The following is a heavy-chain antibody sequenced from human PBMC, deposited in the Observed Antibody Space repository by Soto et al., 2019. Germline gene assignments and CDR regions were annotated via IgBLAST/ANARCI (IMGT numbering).Heavy chain of an antibody. V-gene: IGHV4-30-4*01. CDR3: ARGMIRRGPYYDFWSGPQGWFAP. CDR2: IYYSGST. CDR1: GGSISSGDYY. J-gene: IGHJ5*02. D-gene: IGHD3-3*01. Sequence: SETLSLTCTVSGGSISSGDYYWSWIRQPPGKGLEWIGYIYYSGSTYYNPSLKSRVTISVDTSKNQFSLKLSSVTAADTAVYCCARGMIRRGPYYDFWSGPQGWFAPWGQGTLVAV.